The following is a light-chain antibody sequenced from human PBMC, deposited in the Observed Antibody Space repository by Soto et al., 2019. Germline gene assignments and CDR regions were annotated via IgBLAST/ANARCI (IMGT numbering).Light chain of an antibody. CDR3: QQYNSYSPLT. CDR1: QSISSW. CDR2: DAS. Sequence: DIQMTQSPSTLSASVGDRVTITCRASQSISSWLAWYQQKPGKAPKLLIYDASSLESGVPSRFSGRRSGTDFTLTISSLQPDDFATYYCQQYNSYSPLTFGGGTKVDI. J-gene: IGKJ4*01. V-gene: IGKV1-5*01.